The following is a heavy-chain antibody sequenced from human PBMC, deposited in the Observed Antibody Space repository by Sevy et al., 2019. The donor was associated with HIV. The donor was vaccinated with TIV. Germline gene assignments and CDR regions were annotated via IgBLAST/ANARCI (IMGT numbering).Heavy chain of an antibody. Sequence: GGSLRLSCAASGFTFSSYAMSWVRQAPGKGLEWVSAIRCSGGGTYYADSVKGRFTISRDNSKNMLYLQINSLRAEDTAVYYCAKDGTDSGLCASDIWGHGTMVTVSS. V-gene: IGHV3-23*01. CDR1: GFTFSSYA. CDR3: AKDGTDSGLCASDI. J-gene: IGHJ3*02. D-gene: IGHD2-8*02. CDR2: IRCSGGGT.